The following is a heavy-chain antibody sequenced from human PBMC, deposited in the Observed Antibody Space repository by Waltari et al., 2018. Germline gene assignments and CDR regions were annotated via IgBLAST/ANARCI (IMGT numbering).Heavy chain of an antibody. CDR1: GFTFSSYS. Sequence: EVQLVESGGGLVKPGGSLRLSCAASGFTFSSYSMNWVRQAPGKGLEWVSSISRSSNYIYYADSVKGRFTISRDNAKNSLYLQMNSLRAEDTAVYYCARDLLWFGSGDYWGQGTLVTVSS. CDR3: ARDLLWFGSGDY. D-gene: IGHD3-10*01. J-gene: IGHJ4*02. V-gene: IGHV3-21*03. CDR2: ISRSSNYI.